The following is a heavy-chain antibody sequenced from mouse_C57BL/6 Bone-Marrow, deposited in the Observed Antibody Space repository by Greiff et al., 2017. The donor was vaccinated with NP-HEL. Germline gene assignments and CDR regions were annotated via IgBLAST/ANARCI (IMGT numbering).Heavy chain of an antibody. D-gene: IGHD1-1*01. CDR3: ARLYGSREGYYFDY. Sequence: EVQLKESGPELVKPGASVKMSCKASGYTFTDYNMHWVKQSHGKSLEWIGYINPNNGGTSYNQKFKGKATLTVNKSSSTAYMELRSLTSEDSAVYYCARLYGSREGYYFDYWGQGTTLTVSS. CDR2: INPNNGGT. V-gene: IGHV1-22*01. CDR1: GYTFTDYN. J-gene: IGHJ2*01.